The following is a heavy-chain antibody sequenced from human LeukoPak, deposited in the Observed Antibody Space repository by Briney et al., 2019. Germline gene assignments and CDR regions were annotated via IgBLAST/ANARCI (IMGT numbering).Heavy chain of an antibody. D-gene: IGHD5-18*01. Sequence: PGRSLRLSCAASGFTFSSYGMHWVRQAPGKGLGWVAIISYDGSNKYYADSVKGRFTISRDNSKNTLYLQMNSLRAEDTAVYYCAKPGRNSEYSYDPWYFDLWGRGTLVTVSS. V-gene: IGHV3-30*18. CDR2: ISYDGSNK. CDR3: AKPGRNSEYSYDPWYFDL. J-gene: IGHJ2*01. CDR1: GFTFSSYG.